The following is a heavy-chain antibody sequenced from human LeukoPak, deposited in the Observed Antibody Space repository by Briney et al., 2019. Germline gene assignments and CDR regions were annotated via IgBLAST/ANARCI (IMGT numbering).Heavy chain of an antibody. V-gene: IGHV4-59*08. D-gene: IGHD2-21*01. J-gene: IGHJ2*01. CDR3: ATSRDGGDNWYFDL. Sequence: ETLSLTCSVGTGSISSYHWGWIRPPQGEGLECVGYTDYCGSTTYNPSLQSRVTISVDTSKIQFSLKLSSVTAADTAVYYCATSRDGGDNWYFDLWGRGTLVTVSS. CDR2: TDYCGST. CDR1: TGSISSYH.